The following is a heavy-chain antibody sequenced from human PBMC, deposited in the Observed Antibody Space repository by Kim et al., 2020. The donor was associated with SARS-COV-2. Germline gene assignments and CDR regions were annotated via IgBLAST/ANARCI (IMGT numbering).Heavy chain of an antibody. CDR2: MTASGDAT. V-gene: IGHV3-23*01. CDR1: GFSFDTYA. D-gene: IGHD3-10*01. Sequence: LSLTCAASGFSFDTYAMTWVPQAPGKGPEWVATMTASGDATDYSDSVRGRFVISRDNARKMVFLQMNSLRADDTATYHCVKSTLPRGVTLAGNAFDVWGPGSLVSVSS. J-gene: IGHJ3*01. CDR3: VKSTLPRGVTLAGNAFDV.